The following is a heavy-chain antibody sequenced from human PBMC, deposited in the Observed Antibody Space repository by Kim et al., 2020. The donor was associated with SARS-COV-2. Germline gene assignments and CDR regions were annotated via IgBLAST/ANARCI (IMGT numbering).Heavy chain of an antibody. Sequence: ASVKVSCKASGYTFTSYGISWVRQAPGQGLEWMGWISAYNGNTNYAQKLQGRVTMTTDTSTSTAYMELRSLRSDDTAVYYCARGGRGYSGYDLTGGDWFDPWGQGTLVTVSS. CDR3: ARGGRGYSGYDLTGGDWFDP. J-gene: IGHJ5*02. D-gene: IGHD5-12*01. CDR2: ISAYNGNT. V-gene: IGHV1-18*01. CDR1: GYTFTSYG.